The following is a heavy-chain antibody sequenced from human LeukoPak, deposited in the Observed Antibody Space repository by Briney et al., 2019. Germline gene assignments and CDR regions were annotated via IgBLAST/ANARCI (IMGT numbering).Heavy chain of an antibody. CDR3: ARDEPNDRATTDFDY. CDR2: ISAYNGNT. V-gene: IGHV1-18*01. J-gene: IGHJ4*02. CDR1: GYTFTSYG. Sequence: GASVKVSCKASGYTFTSYGISWVRQAPGQGLEWMGWISAYNGNTNYAQKLQGRVTMTTDTSTSTAYMELRSLRSDDTAVYYCARDEPNDRATTDFDYWGQGTLVTVSS. D-gene: IGHD3-22*01.